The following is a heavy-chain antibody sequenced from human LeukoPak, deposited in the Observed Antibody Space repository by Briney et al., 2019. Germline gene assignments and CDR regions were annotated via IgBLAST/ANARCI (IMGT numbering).Heavy chain of an antibody. V-gene: IGHV4-59*11. J-gene: IGHJ4*02. D-gene: IGHD3-22*01. Sequence: PSETLSLTCTVSGGSISGHYWSWIRQPPGKGLEWIGYIYYSGTTNYNPSLKSRVTISLDTSKNQFSMELSSVTAADTAVYYCARLNYFDSSGSYFRDYWGQGTLVTVSS. CDR2: IYYSGTT. CDR1: GGSISGHY. CDR3: ARLNYFDSSGSYFRDY.